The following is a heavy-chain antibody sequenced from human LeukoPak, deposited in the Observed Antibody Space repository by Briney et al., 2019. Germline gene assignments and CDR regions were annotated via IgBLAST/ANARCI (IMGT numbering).Heavy chain of an antibody. Sequence: ASVKVSCKASGYTFTSYGISWVRQAPGQGLEWMGWFSAYNGNTNYAQKLQGRVTMTTDTSTSTAYMELRSLRSDDTAVYYCARRLRGNDAFDIWGQGTMVTVSS. CDR1: GYTFTSYG. CDR3: ARRLRGNDAFDI. V-gene: IGHV1-18*01. D-gene: IGHD1-26*01. CDR2: FSAYNGNT. J-gene: IGHJ3*02.